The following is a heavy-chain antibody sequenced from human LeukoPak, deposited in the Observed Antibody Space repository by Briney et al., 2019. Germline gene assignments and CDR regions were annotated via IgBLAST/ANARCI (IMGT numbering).Heavy chain of an antibody. Sequence: PGGSLRLSCAASGFTFSDYYMSWIRQAPGKGLEWVSYISSSGSPIYYADSVKGRFTISRDNAKNSLYLQMNNLSPADTALYYCAKDRPYFDHWGQGTLVTVSS. V-gene: IGHV3-11*04. J-gene: IGHJ4*02. CDR1: GFTFSDYY. CDR2: ISSSGSPI. CDR3: AKDRPYFDH.